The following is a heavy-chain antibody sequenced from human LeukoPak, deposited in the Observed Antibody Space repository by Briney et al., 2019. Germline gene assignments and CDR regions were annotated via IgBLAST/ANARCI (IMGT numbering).Heavy chain of an antibody. D-gene: IGHD6-19*01. V-gene: IGHV3-23*01. CDR1: GVTFSSYA. Sequence: GGSLTLSCAVSGVTFSSYAMIWVRQAPGGGLEWVSAIRGRCGNTYYADYVKGRFTISRDNSKNTLYLQMNSLRVDDTAVYFCAIDDWSYSSGWSTFDYWGQGTLVTVSS. CDR3: AIDDWSYSSGWSTFDY. CDR2: IRGRCGNT. J-gene: IGHJ4*02.